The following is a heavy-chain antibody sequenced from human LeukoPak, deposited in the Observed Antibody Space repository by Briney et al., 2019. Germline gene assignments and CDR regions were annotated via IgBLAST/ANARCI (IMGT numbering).Heavy chain of an antibody. CDR1: GYTFTSYA. D-gene: IGHD6-6*01. CDR3: ARDKTSVHRHYGMDV. Sequence: GASVKVSCKASGYTFTSYAMHWVRQAPGQRLEWMGWINAGNGNTKYSQKFQGRVTITRDTSASTAYMELSSLRSEDTAVYYCARDKTSVHRHYGMDVWGQGTTVTVSS. V-gene: IGHV1-3*01. J-gene: IGHJ6*02. CDR2: INAGNGNT.